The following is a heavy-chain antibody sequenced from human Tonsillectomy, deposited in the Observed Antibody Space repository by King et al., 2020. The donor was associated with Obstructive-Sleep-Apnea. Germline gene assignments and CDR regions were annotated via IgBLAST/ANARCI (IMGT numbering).Heavy chain of an antibody. D-gene: IGHD3-3*01. CDR3: TTAAVPTIIGYYFDY. V-gene: IGHV3-15*01. Sequence: VQLVESGGGLVKPGGSLRLSCVASGFTFTDAWMSWVRQAPGKGLEWVGRIISQTDGGTTDYAAPVKGRFTISRDDSKNTLFLQMNSLKTESTAVYYCTTAAVPTIIGYYFDYWGQGTLVTVSS. J-gene: IGHJ4*02. CDR2: IISQTDGGTT. CDR1: GFTFTDAW.